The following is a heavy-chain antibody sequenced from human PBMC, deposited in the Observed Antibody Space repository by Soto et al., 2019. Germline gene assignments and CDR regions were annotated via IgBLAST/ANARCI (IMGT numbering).Heavy chain of an antibody. Sequence: PSETLSLTCAVYGGSFSGYYWSWIRQPPGKGLEWIGEINHSGSTNYNPSLKSRVTISVDTSKNQFSLKLSSVTAADTAVYYCARCLPITISPTSFAPWGQGTLVTVSS. CDR3: ARCLPITISPTSFAP. J-gene: IGHJ5*02. CDR1: GGSFSGYY. V-gene: IGHV4-34*01. D-gene: IGHD3-3*01. CDR2: INHSGST.